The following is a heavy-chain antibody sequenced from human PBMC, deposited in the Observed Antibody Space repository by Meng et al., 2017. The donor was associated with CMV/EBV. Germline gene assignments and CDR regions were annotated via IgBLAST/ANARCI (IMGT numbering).Heavy chain of an antibody. D-gene: IGHD3-22*01. V-gene: IGHV3-7*01. CDR2: INRDGSDK. Sequence: GESLKISCAASGFTFSSYAMHWVRQAPGKGLEWVANINRDGSDKYYVDSVKGRFTISRDNAKNSLYLQMNSLRAEDTAVYYCARVYLNYYDSSGYPDYWGQGTLVTVSS. J-gene: IGHJ4*02. CDR3: ARVYLNYYDSSGYPDY. CDR1: GFTFSSYA.